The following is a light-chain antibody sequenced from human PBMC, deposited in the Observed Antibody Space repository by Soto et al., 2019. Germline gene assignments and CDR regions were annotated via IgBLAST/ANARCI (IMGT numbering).Light chain of an antibody. CDR2: DAS. Sequence: ESVLRQSPAPRSVSPGERATLSCRASQSVSSNLAWYQQKPGQAPRLLIYDASNRATGIPARFSGSGSGTDFTLTISSLESEDFAVYYCQQRSNFITFGQGTRLEIK. CDR1: QSVSSN. J-gene: IGKJ5*01. CDR3: QQRSNFIT. V-gene: IGKV3-11*01.